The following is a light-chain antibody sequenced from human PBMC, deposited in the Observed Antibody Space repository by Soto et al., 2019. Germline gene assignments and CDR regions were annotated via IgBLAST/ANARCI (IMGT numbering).Light chain of an antibody. J-gene: IGKJ4*01. V-gene: IGKV3-15*01. CDR2: GAS. CDR1: QSVSSN. CDR3: QQYNDWPHT. Sequence: ETVMTQSPATLSVSPGEGATLSCRASQSVSSNLAWYQQRPGQTPRLLVYGASIRATGMSARFSGSGSGTEFPLTLSSLQSEDFAIYYCQQYNDWPHTFGGGTKVEIK.